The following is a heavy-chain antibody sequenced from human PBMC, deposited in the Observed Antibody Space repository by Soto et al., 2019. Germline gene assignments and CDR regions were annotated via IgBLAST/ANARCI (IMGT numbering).Heavy chain of an antibody. CDR3: ARGGNRYSNVASGVGGFDF. Sequence: QMHLQESGPGLVKPSETLSLTCTVSGASISSSYWSWIRQSPERGLEWIAYVYHTGATNYNPSLRSRVTISLDTSKGQCSLFLTSLTPADTAVYFCARGGNRYSNVASGVGGFDFWGQGSLVTVSS. V-gene: IGHV4-59*01. CDR2: VYHTGAT. J-gene: IGHJ4*02. D-gene: IGHD5-12*01. CDR1: GASISSSY.